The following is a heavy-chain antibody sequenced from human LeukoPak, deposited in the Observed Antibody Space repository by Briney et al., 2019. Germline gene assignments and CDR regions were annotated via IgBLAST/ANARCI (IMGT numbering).Heavy chain of an antibody. V-gene: IGHV3-30-3*01. CDR3: ARGYCSGGSCYSHFDY. Sequence: GGSLRLSCAASGFTFSSYAMHWVRQAPGKGLEWVAVISYDGSNKYYADSVEGRFTISRDNSKNTLYLQMNSLRAEDTAVYYCARGYCSGGSCYSHFDYWGQGTLVTVSS. D-gene: IGHD2-15*01. CDR1: GFTFSSYA. J-gene: IGHJ4*02. CDR2: ISYDGSNK.